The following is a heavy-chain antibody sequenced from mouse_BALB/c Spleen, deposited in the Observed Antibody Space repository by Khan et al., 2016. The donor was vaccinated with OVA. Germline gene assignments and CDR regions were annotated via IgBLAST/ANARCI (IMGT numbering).Heavy chain of an antibody. D-gene: IGHD2-14*01. CDR3: AAAYYRNYCDY. CDR1: GFTFTSYG. CDR2: IYPGNGYT. V-gene: IGHV1S134*01. J-gene: IGHJ2*01. Sequence: VQLQQSGAELGRPGSSVKLSCKTSGFTFTSYGIKWVKQRPGQGLEWIGYIYPGNGYTVYNEKFQGKATLTSDTSARTAYMQFRSLTSEDSAIEFCAAAYYRNYCDYWGQGTTLTVSS.